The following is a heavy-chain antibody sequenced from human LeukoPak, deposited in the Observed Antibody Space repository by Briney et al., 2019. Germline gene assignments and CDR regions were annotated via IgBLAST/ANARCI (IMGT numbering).Heavy chain of an antibody. V-gene: IGHV3-11*01. CDR3: ARDGTGYSSGWLHYFDY. J-gene: IGHJ4*02. D-gene: IGHD6-19*01. CDR1: GFTFSDYY. Sequence: PGGSLRLSCAASGFTFSDYYMSWIRQAPGKGLEWVSYISSSGSTTYYADSVKGRFTISRDNSKNTLYLQMNSLRAEDTAVYYCARDGTGYSSGWLHYFDYWGQGTLVTVSS. CDR2: ISSSGSTT.